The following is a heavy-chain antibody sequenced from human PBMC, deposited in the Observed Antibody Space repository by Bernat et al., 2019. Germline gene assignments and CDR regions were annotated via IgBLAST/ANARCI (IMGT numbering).Heavy chain of an antibody. CDR1: GFTFSSYG. CDR2: IRYDGSNK. D-gene: IGHD5-24*01. J-gene: IGHJ4*02. V-gene: IGHV3-30*02. Sequence: QVQLVESGGGVVQPGGSLRLSCAASGFTFSSYGMHWVRQAPGKGLEWVAFIRYDGSNKYYVDSVKGRFTISRDNSKNPLYLQMNSLRAEDTAVYYCAKCQAERWLQLPTGAWGQGTLVTVSS. CDR3: AKCQAERWLQLPTGA.